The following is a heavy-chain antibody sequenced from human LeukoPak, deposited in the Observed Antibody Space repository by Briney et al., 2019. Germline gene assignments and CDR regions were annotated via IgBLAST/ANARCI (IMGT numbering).Heavy chain of an antibody. Sequence: GGSLRLSCAASGFTFSSYSMNWVRQAPGKGLEWVSSISSSSSYTYYADSVKGRFTISRDNAKNSLYLQMNSLRAEDTAVYYCARDRLLWFGELSPYFDYWGQGTLVTVSS. D-gene: IGHD3-10*01. CDR1: GFTFSSYS. CDR2: ISSSSSYT. CDR3: ARDRLLWFGELSPYFDY. J-gene: IGHJ4*02. V-gene: IGHV3-21*01.